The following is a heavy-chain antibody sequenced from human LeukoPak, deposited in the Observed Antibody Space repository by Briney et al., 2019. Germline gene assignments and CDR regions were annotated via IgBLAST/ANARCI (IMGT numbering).Heavy chain of an antibody. J-gene: IGHJ4*02. V-gene: IGHV3-53*01. CDR3: ALADCSSTSCYPLLLDY. Sequence: PGGSLRLSCAASGFTFSTYWMGWVRQAPGKGLEWVSVIYSGGSTYYADSVKGRFTISRDNSKNTLYLQMNSLRAEDTAVYYCALADCSSTSCYPLLLDYWGQGTLVTVSS. CDR2: IYSGGST. D-gene: IGHD2-2*01. CDR1: GFTFSTYW.